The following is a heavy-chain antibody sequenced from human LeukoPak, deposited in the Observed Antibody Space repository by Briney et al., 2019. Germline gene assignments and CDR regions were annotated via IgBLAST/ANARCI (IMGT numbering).Heavy chain of an antibody. J-gene: IGHJ2*01. Sequence: GGSLRLSCAASGFTFSSYWMHWVRQAPGKGLVWVSRINSDESTTNYADSVKGRFTVSRDSSKNTLFLHMNTLRAEDTAIYYCAKDRTVGASYWYFDLWGRGTLVTVSS. V-gene: IGHV3-74*01. CDR1: GFTFSSYW. CDR2: INSDESTT. CDR3: AKDRTVGASYWYFDL. D-gene: IGHD1-26*01.